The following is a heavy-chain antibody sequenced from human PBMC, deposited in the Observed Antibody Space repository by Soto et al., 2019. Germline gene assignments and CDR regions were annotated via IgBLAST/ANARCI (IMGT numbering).Heavy chain of an antibody. CDR3: ARRYSSAFDI. J-gene: IGHJ3*02. V-gene: IGHV4-59*08. CDR2: IYYSGSI. Sequence: PSETLSLTCTVSGGSISSYYWSWIRQPPGKGLEWIGYIYYSGSINYNPSLKSRVTISVDTSKNQFSLKLSSVTAADTAVYYCARRYSSAFDIWGQGTMVT. CDR1: GGSISSYY. D-gene: IGHD6-13*01.